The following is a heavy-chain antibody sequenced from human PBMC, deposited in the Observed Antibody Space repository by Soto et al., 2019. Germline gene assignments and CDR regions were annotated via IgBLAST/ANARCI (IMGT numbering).Heavy chain of an antibody. J-gene: IGHJ6*02. Sequence: NPSETLSLTCTVSGGSISSYYWSWTRQPAGKGLEWIGRIYTSGSTNYNPSLKSRVTMSVDTSKNQFSLKLSSVTAADTAVYYCARGGGYSYGLYYYYGMDVWGQGTTVTVSS. D-gene: IGHD5-18*01. CDR3: ARGGGYSYGLYYYYGMDV. V-gene: IGHV4-4*07. CDR2: IYTSGST. CDR1: GGSISSYY.